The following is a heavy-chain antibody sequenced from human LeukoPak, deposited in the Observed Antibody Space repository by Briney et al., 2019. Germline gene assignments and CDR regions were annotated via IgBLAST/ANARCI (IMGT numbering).Heavy chain of an antibody. CDR1: GGSISSYY. Sequence: SETLSLTCTVSGGSISSYYWSWIRQPPGKGLEWIGYIYYSGSTNYNPSLKSRVTISVDTSKNQFSLKLSSVTAADTAVYYCARDFPKALLWFGTANFDYWGQGTLVTVSS. CDR3: ARDFPKALLWFGTANFDY. CDR2: IYYSGST. J-gene: IGHJ4*02. D-gene: IGHD3-10*01. V-gene: IGHV4-59*12.